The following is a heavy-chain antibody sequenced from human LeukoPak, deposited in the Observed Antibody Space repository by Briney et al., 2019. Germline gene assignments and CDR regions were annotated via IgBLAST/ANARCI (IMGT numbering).Heavy chain of an antibody. CDR1: GFTFSSYA. D-gene: IGHD1-26*01. CDR3: ARDGSIVGATTWFDP. J-gene: IGHJ5*02. Sequence: PGGSLRLSRAASGFTFSSYAMHWVRQAPGKGLEWVAVISYDGSNKYYADSVKGRFTISRDNSKNTLYLQMNSLRAEDTAVYYCARDGSIVGATTWFDPWGQGTLVTVSS. V-gene: IGHV3-30-3*01. CDR2: ISYDGSNK.